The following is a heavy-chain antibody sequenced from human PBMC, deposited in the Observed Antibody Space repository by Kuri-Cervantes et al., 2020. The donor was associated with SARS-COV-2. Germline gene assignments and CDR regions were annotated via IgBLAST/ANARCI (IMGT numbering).Heavy chain of an antibody. CDR1: GGSFSGYY. CDR2: INHSGST. D-gene: IGHD3-16*01. CDR3: ARDQGGYYMDV. J-gene: IGHJ6*03. V-gene: IGHV4-34*01. Sequence: ESLKISCAVYGGSFSGYYWGWIRQPPGKGLEWIGEINHSGSTNYNPSLKSRVTISVDTSKNQFSLKLSSVTAADTAVYYCARDQGGYYMDVWGKGTTVTVSS.